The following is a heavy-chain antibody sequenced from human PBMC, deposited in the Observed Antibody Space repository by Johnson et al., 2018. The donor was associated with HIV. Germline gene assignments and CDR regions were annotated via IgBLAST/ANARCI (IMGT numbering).Heavy chain of an antibody. CDR2: INWNGGNK. V-gene: IGHV3-20*04. Sequence: VQLVESGGGVVRPGGSLRLSCAASGFTFGGYGMNWVRQAPGKGLEWVSGINWNGGNKGYADSVKGRFTISRDNAKNSLYLQMNSLRAEDTALYYCAAYYGSSGSPPFGDAFDIWGQGTMVTVS. D-gene: IGHD3-22*01. CDR1: GFTFGGYG. CDR3: AAYYGSSGSPPFGDAFDI. J-gene: IGHJ3*02.